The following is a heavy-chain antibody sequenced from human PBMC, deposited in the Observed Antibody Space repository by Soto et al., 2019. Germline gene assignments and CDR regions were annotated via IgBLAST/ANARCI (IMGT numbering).Heavy chain of an antibody. J-gene: IGHJ6*02. D-gene: IGHD6-13*01. Sequence: QVQLVQSGAEVKKPGSSVKVSCKASGGTFSSYAISWVRQAPGQGLEWMGGIIPIFGTANYAQKFQGRVTITADESTSTGYMELSSLRSEDTAVYYCARVGAAGRGYYYYYGMDVWGQGTTVTVSS. CDR3: ARVGAAGRGYYYYYGMDV. V-gene: IGHV1-69*12. CDR2: IIPIFGTA. CDR1: GGTFSSYA.